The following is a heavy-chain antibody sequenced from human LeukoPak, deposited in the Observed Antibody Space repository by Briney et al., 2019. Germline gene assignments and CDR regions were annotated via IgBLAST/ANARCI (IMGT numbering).Heavy chain of an antibody. J-gene: IGHJ4*02. Sequence: ASVKVSCKASGYTFTGYYMHWVRQAPGQGLEWMGRIIPSGGATTYAQKFQGRVTMTSDTSTTTVYMELSRLRSEDTATYYCARDAYGSDYWGQGTLVTVSS. V-gene: IGHV1-46*01. CDR2: IIPSGGAT. CDR3: ARDAYGSDY. D-gene: IGHD3-10*01. CDR1: GYTFTGYY.